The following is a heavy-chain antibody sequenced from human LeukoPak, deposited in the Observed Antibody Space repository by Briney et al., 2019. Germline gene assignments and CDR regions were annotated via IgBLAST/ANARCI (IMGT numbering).Heavy chain of an antibody. D-gene: IGHD1-7*01. V-gene: IGHV4-59*01. Sequence: SETLSLTCAVYGGSFSGYYWSWIRQPPGKGLEWIGYIYYIGSTNYNPSFKSRVTISVDTSKNQFSLKLNSVTAADTAVYYCARTGTTFFDYWGQGSLVTVSA. CDR1: GGSFSGYY. J-gene: IGHJ4*02. CDR3: ARTGTTFFDY. CDR2: IYYIGST.